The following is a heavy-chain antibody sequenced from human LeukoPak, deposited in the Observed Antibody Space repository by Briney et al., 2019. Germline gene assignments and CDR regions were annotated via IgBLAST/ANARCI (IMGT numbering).Heavy chain of an antibody. CDR3: ARGAYCSGGSCLPFDY. CDR2: IISILGMA. D-gene: IGHD2-15*01. CDR1: GGTFSSYA. J-gene: IGHJ4*02. V-gene: IGHV1-69*04. Sequence: ASVKVSCKASGGTFSSYAISWVRQAPGQGLEWMGRIISILGMANYAQKFQGRVTITADKSMSTAYMELSSLRSEDTAVYYCARGAYCSGGSCLPFDYWGQGTLVTVSS.